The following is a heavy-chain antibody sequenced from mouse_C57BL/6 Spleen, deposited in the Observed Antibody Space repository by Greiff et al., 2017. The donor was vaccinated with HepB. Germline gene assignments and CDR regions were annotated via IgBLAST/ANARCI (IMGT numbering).Heavy chain of an antibody. V-gene: IGHV1-61*01. CDR1: GYTFTSYW. D-gene: IGHD1-1*01. Sequence: VQLQQPGAELVRPGSSVKLSCKASGYTFTSYWMDWVKQRPGQGLEWIGNIYPSDSETHYNQKFKDKATLTVDKSSSTAYMQLSSLTSEDSAVYYCARWKGSSHFDYWGQGTTLTVSS. CDR2: IYPSDSET. CDR3: ARWKGSSHFDY. J-gene: IGHJ2*01.